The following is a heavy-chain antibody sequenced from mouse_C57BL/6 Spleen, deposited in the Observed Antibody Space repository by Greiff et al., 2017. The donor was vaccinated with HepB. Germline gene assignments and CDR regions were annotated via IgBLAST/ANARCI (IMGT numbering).Heavy chain of an antibody. CDR2: ISSGSSTI. D-gene: IGHD5-1*01. V-gene: IGHV5-17*01. Sequence: EVQLVESGGGLVKPGGSLKLSCAASGFTFSDYGMHWVRQAPEKGLEWVAYISSGSSTIYYADTVKGRFTISRDNAKNTLFLQMTSLRSEDTAMYYCARGSTGDAMDYWGQGTSVTVSS. CDR3: ARGSTGDAMDY. CDR1: GFTFSDYG. J-gene: IGHJ4*01.